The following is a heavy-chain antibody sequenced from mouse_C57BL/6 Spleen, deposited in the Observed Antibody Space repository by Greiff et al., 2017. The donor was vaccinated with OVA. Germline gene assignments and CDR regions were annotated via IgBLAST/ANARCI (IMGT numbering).Heavy chain of an antibody. CDR1: GYAFSSSW. Sequence: QVQLQQSGPELVKPGASVKISCKASGYAFSSSWMNWVKQRPGKGLEWIGRIYPGDGDTNYNGKFKGKATLTADKSSSTAYMQLSSLTSEDSAVYFCARAYGYFDVWGTGTTVTVSS. CDR2: IYPGDGDT. CDR3: ARAYGYFDV. V-gene: IGHV1-82*01. J-gene: IGHJ1*03.